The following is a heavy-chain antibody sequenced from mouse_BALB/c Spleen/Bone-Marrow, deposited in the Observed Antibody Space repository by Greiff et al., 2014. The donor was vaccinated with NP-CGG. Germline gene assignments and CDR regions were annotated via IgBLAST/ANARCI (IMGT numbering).Heavy chain of an antibody. V-gene: IGHV1-67*01. CDR3: ARNFYGSSYFDY. J-gene: IGHJ2*01. CDR2: ISTYFGNT. D-gene: IGHD1-1*01. CDR1: GYTFTAYA. Sequence: QVQLKESGPELVRPGVSVKLSCKGSGYTFTAYAMHWVKQSHAKSLEWIGLISTYFGNTHYNQNFKGKATMTVDKSSSTAYMELARLTSEDSAIYYCARNFYGSSYFDYWGQGTTLTVSS.